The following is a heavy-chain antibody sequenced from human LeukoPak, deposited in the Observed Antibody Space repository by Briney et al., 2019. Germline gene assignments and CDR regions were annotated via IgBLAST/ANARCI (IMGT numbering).Heavy chain of an antibody. Sequence: SETLSLTCTVSGGSVSSGSYYWSWIRQPPGKGLEWIGYIYYSGSTNYNPSLKSRVTISVDTSKNQFSLKLSSVTAADTAVYYCARDGYYYGSGSYLFDYWGQGTLVTVSS. CDR3: ARDGYYYGSGSYLFDY. J-gene: IGHJ4*02. D-gene: IGHD3-10*01. CDR2: IYYSGST. CDR1: GGSVSSGSYY. V-gene: IGHV4-61*01.